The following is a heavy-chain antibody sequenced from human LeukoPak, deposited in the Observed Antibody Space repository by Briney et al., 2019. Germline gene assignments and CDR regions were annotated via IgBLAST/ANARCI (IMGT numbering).Heavy chain of an antibody. J-gene: IGHJ4*02. CDR3: ARDDWGNYDVHY. D-gene: IGHD7-27*01. Sequence: ASVKVSCKASGYTFTGYYMHWVRQAPGQGLEWMGWINPNSGGTNYAQKFQGRVTMTRDMSTSTVYMELNSLRSEDTAVYYCARDDWGNYDVHYWGQGTLVTVSS. CDR2: INPNSGGT. V-gene: IGHV1-2*02. CDR1: GYTFTGYY.